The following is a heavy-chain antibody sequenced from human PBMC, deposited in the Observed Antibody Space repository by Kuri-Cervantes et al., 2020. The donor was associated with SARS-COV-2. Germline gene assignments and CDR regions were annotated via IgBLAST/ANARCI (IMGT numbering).Heavy chain of an antibody. Sequence: GESLKISCAASGFNFSRTDIHWVRQAPGKGLEWVAFISYDGNTTYYADSVKGRFTISRDNSRNSLFLQMNSLRTEDTAIYYCARDRVGVHDCWGQGTLVTVSS. CDR3: ARDRVGVHDC. J-gene: IGHJ4*02. V-gene: IGHV3-30-3*01. D-gene: IGHD2-21*01. CDR2: ISYDGNTT. CDR1: GFNFSRTD.